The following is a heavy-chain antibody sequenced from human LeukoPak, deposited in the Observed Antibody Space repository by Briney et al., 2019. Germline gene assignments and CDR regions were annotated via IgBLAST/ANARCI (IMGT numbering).Heavy chain of an antibody. D-gene: IGHD2-21*01. Sequence: SETLFLTCTVSGGSISCYYWSWSRKPPGKRLERIGYIYYSCSTNYNPSLKSRVTISVDTSKNQFSLKLSSVTAADTAVYYCARQIVVVSYAFDIWGQGTMVTVSS. V-gene: IGHV4-59*08. CDR1: GGSISCYY. CDR2: IYYSCST. J-gene: IGHJ3*02. CDR3: ARQIVVVSYAFDI.